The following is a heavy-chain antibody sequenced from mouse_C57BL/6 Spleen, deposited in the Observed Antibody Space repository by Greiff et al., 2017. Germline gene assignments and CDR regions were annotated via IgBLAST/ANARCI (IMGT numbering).Heavy chain of an antibody. J-gene: IGHJ1*03. CDR2: INPNYGTT. CDR3: ARATLVSLYWYFDV. Sequence: VQLQQSGPELVKPGASVKISCKASGYSFTDYNMNWVKQSNGKSLEWIGVINPNYGTTSYNQKFKGKATLTVDQSSSTAYMQLNSLTSADAAVYYCARATLVSLYWYFDVWGTGTTVTVSS. V-gene: IGHV1-39*01. CDR1: GYSFTDYN. D-gene: IGHD1-1*01.